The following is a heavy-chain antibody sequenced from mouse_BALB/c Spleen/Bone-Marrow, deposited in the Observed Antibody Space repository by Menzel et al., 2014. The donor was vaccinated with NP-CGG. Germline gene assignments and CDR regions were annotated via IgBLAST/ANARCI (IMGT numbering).Heavy chain of an antibody. J-gene: IGHJ4*01. V-gene: IGHV5-4*02. CDR3: ARGNYGNYGAMDY. CDR2: ISDGGSYT. CDR1: GFTFSDYY. D-gene: IGHD2-1*01. Sequence: EVMLVESGGGLVKPGGSLKLSCAASGFTFSDYYTYWVRQTPEKRLEWVATISDGGSYTYYPDSVKGRFTISRDNAKNNLHLQMSSLKSEDTAMYYCARGNYGNYGAMDYWGQGTSVTVSS.